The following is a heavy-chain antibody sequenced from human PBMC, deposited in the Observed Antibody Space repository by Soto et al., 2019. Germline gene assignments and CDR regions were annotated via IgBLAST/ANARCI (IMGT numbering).Heavy chain of an antibody. CDR2: IWYDGSNK. V-gene: IGHV3-33*01. CDR1: GFTFSSYG. J-gene: IGHJ6*02. CDR3: ARVRVRYSYGSYYYYGMDV. D-gene: IGHD5-18*01. Sequence: SLRLSCAASGFTFSSYGMHWVRQAPGKGLEWVAVIWYDGSNKYYADSVKGRFTISRDNSKNTLYLQMNSLRAEDTAVYYCARVRVRYSYGSYYYYGMDVWGQGTTVTVSS.